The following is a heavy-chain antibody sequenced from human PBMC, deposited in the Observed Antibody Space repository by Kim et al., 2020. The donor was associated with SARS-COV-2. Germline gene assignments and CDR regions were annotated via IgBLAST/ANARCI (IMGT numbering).Heavy chain of an antibody. CDR2: ISSSGDYR. D-gene: IGHD2-21*02. CDR1: GFTFSSYS. CDR3: ARACGGDCYLSDF. V-gene: IGHV3-21*01. Sequence: GGSLRLSCAASGFTFSSYSMNWVRQAPGKGLEWVSSISSSGDYRYYADSVKGRFTISKDNAKNSLYLQMNSLKAEDTAVYYCARACGGDCYLSDFWGQGTLITVSS. J-gene: IGHJ4*02.